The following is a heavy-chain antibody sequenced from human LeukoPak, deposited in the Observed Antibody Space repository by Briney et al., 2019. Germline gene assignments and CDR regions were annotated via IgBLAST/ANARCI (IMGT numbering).Heavy chain of an antibody. J-gene: IGHJ5*02. CDR1: GYTFTSYG. V-gene: IGHV1-18*01. CDR2: ISAYKGNT. Sequence: ASVKVACKASGYTFTSYGISRVRQAPGQRLEWMGWISAYKGNTNYAQKLQGRVTMTTDTSTSTAYLELRSLRSDDTAVYYCARGSLVYCSGGSCYANSWFDPWGQGTLVTVSS. D-gene: IGHD2-15*01. CDR3: ARGSLVYCSGGSCYANSWFDP.